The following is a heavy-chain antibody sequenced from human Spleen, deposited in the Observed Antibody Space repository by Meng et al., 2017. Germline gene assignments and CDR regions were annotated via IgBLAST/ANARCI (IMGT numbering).Heavy chain of an antibody. J-gene: IGHJ3*01. Sequence: GESLKISCEASGFTFTKTWVSWVRQAPGKGLEWVGRVRSEADGGTTDYAAPVKGRFTISTDDSKDTVYLQINSLKNEDTAVYYCTTDLQRWQLAFGLWGQG. CDR3: TTDLQRWQLAFGL. CDR2: VRSEADGGTT. D-gene: IGHD1-26*01. CDR1: GFTFTKTW. V-gene: IGHV3-15*01.